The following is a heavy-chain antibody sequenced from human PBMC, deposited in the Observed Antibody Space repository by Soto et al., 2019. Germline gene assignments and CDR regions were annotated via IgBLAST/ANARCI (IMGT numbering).Heavy chain of an antibody. CDR3: ARNRGELLPFDY. CDR2: IYPGDSDT. J-gene: IGHJ4*02. D-gene: IGHD1-26*01. Sequence: GESLKIWCNGAGYSFTIYWSGWVRQMPGKGLEWMGIIYPGDSDTRYSPSFQGQVTISADKSISTAYLQWSSLKASDTAMYYCARNRGELLPFDYWGQGTLVTVSS. CDR1: GYSFTIYW. V-gene: IGHV5-51*01.